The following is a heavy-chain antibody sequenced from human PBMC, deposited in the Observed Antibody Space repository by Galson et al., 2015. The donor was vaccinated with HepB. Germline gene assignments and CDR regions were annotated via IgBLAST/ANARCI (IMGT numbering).Heavy chain of an antibody. Sequence: SLRLSCAASGFIFSNYWMSWVRQAPGKGLEWVANIRQHGSEKYNVDSVKGRFTISRDNDKNSLYLQMNSLRAEDTAVYYCAREWGGTSPFFVYWGQGTLVTVSS. V-gene: IGHV3-7*03. CDR1: GFIFSNYW. CDR3: AREWGGTSPFFVY. D-gene: IGHD1-7*01. CDR2: IRQHGSEK. J-gene: IGHJ4*02.